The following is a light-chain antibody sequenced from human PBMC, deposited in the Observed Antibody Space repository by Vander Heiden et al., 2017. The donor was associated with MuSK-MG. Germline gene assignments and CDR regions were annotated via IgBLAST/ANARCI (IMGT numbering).Light chain of an antibody. CDR3: GTWDYSLSGGVI. J-gene: IGLJ2*01. CDR1: NSNIGNNF. Sequence: QSVLTQPPSVSAAPGQQVTIACSGSNSNIGNNFVSWYQQLPGAAPKLLIYDNIKRPSGIPDRFSGSKSGTSATLAISGLQTGDEAYYYCGTWDYSLSGGVIVGAGTKLTV. CDR2: DNI. V-gene: IGLV1-51*01.